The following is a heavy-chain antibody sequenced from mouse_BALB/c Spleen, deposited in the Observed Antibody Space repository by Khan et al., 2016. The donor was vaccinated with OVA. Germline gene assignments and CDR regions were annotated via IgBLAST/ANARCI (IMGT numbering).Heavy chain of an antibody. CDR1: GYTFTSYV. D-gene: IGHD2-3*01. J-gene: IGHJ4*01. CDR2: INPYNDGT. Sequence: EVQLQQSGPELVKPGASVKMSCKASGYTFTSYVMHWVKQKPGQGLEWIGYINPYNDGTKYNEKFKGKATLTSDKSSSTAYMELISLTSDDSAVYYCASYDGYSFYAMDYWGQGTSVTVSS. CDR3: ASYDGYSFYAMDY. V-gene: IGHV1S136*01.